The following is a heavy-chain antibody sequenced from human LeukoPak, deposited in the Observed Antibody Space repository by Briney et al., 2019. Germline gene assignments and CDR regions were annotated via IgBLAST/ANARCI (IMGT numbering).Heavy chain of an antibody. D-gene: IGHD6-13*01. CDR1: GFTFSSYE. V-gene: IGHV3-48*03. CDR2: ISSSGSTI. Sequence: PGGSLRLSCAASGFTFSSYEMNWVRQAPGKGLEWVSYISSSGSTIYYADSVKGRFTISRHNAKNSLYLQRHSLGAEDTAVYYCAKAYALNSYSSSWYHYYYYYYMDVWGKGTTVTISS. CDR3: AKAYALNSYSSSWYHYYYYYYMDV. J-gene: IGHJ6*03.